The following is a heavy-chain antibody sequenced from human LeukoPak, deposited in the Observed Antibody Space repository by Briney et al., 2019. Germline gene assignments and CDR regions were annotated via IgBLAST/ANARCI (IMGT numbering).Heavy chain of an antibody. CDR3: AKSSQSHYYGSGSYYMSAWYYYMDV. CDR1: GFTFSSYG. CDR2: IRGSGGST. V-gene: IGHV3-23*01. Sequence: PGGTLRLSCAASGFTFSSYGMSWVRQAPGKGLEWVSAIRGSGGSTYYADSVKGRFTISRDNSKNTLYLQMNSLRAEDTAVYYCAKSSQSHYYGSGSYYMSAWYYYMDVWGKGTTVTISS. J-gene: IGHJ6*03. D-gene: IGHD3-10*01.